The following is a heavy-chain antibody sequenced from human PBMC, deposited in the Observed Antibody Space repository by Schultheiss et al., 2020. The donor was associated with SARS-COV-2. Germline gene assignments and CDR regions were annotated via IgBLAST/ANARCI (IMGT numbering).Heavy chain of an antibody. CDR3: ARDRPHIAARLGRNYYYYGMDV. J-gene: IGHJ6*02. CDR1: GYTFTYCS. D-gene: IGHD6-6*01. Sequence: ASVKVSCKASGYTFTYCSLHWLQQAPGQGLEWMGWINPNSGGTNYAQKFQGWVTMTTDTSTSTAYMELRSLRSDDTAVYYCARDRPHIAARLGRNYYYYGMDVWGQGTTVTVSS. CDR2: INPNSGGT. V-gene: IGHV1-2*04.